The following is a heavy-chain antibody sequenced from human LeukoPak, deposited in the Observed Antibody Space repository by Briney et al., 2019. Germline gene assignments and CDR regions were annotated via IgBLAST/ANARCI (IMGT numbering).Heavy chain of an antibody. V-gene: IGHV3-64*01. J-gene: IGHJ6*04. CDR2: ISSNGGST. D-gene: IGHD6-19*01. Sequence: GGSLRLSCAVSGFTFSSYAMHWVRQAPGKGLEYVSAISSNGGSTYYANSVKGRFTISRDNSKNTLYLQMGSLRAEDMAVYYCARGSSGWNSAMDVWGKGTTVTISS. CDR3: ARGSSGWNSAMDV. CDR1: GFTFSSYA.